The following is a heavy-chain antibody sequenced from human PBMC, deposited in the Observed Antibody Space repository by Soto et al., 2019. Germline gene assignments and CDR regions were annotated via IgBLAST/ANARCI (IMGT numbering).Heavy chain of an antibody. CDR2: ISGSGGST. CDR1: GFTFSSYA. CDR3: AKKTDSSSPWGALDI. V-gene: IGHV3-23*01. Sequence: EVQLLESGGGLVQPGGSLTLSCAASGFTFSSYAMSWVRQAPAQGLQWVSGISGSGGSTYYADSVKGRFTISRDSSKNTLSLQMDSLRVEDTAVCYCAKKTDSSSPWGALDIWGQGTMVSV. J-gene: IGHJ3*02. D-gene: IGHD6-19*01.